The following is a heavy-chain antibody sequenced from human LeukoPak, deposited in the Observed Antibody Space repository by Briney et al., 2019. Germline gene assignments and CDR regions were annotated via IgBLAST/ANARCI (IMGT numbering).Heavy chain of an antibody. CDR2: TYYRSKWYN. V-gene: IGHV6-1*01. J-gene: IGHJ4*02. CDR3: ARDLGTTGWHTFDY. Sequence: SQTLSLTCAVSGDSVSSKNGAWSWIRQSPSRGLEWLGRTYYRSKWYNDYAESMEGRMTISQDTSKNQYSLHLNSVTPDDTAVYYCARDLGTTGWHTFDYWGQGTLVTVSS. D-gene: IGHD6-19*01. CDR1: GDSVSSKNGA.